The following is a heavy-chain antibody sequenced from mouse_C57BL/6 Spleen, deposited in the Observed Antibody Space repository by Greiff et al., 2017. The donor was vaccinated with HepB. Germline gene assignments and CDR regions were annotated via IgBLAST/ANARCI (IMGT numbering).Heavy chain of an antibody. CDR1: GYTFTSYW. CDR3: AREGGPWFAY. D-gene: IGHD1-1*02. V-gene: IGHV1-50*01. Sequence: VQLQQSGAELVKPGASVKLSCKASGYTFTSYWMQWVKQRPGQGLEWIGEIDPSDSYTNYNQKFKGKATLTVDTSSSTAYMQLSRLTSEDSAVYYCAREGGPWFAYWGQGTLVTVSA. CDR2: IDPSDSYT. J-gene: IGHJ3*01.